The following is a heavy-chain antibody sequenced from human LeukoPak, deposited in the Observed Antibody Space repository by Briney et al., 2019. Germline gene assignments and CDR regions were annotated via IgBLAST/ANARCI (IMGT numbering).Heavy chain of an antibody. V-gene: IGHV4-34*01. J-gene: IGHJ4*02. Sequence: PSETLSLTCAVYGGSFSGYYWSWIRQPPGKGLEWIGEINHSGSTNYNPSLKSRVTISVDTSKNQFSLELSSVTAADTAAYYCARDYYDFWSGYPILRFDYWGQGTLVTVSS. CDR2: INHSGST. D-gene: IGHD3-3*01. CDR3: ARDYYDFWSGYPILRFDY. CDR1: GGSFSGYY.